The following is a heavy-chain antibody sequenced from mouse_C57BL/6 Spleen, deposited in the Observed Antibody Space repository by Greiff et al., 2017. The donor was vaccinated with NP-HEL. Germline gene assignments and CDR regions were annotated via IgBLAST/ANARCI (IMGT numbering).Heavy chain of an antibody. V-gene: IGHV1-80*01. CDR1: GYAFSGYW. Sequence: VQLQQSGAELVKPGASVKISCKASGYAFSGYWMHWVKQWPGKGLEWIGQIYPGDGDTNYNGKFKGKATLTADKSSSTAYMQLSSLTSEDHAVYFWARAGGDCLPSGVAYSGQGTLVTVPA. J-gene: IGHJ3*01. D-gene: IGHD1-1*02. CDR2: IYPGDGDT. CDR3: ARAGGDCLPSGVAY.